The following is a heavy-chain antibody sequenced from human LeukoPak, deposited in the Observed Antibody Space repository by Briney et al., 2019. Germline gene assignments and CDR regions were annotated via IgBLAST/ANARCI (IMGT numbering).Heavy chain of an antibody. CDR3: ARAGYEDYGGNHPFDY. J-gene: IGHJ4*02. V-gene: IGHV1-69*05. Sequence: GASVKVSCKASGGTFSSYAISWARQALGQGLEWMGRIIPIFGTANYPQKSQGRVTITTDEFTSTVYMELSSLRSEDTAVYYCARAGYEDYGGNHPFDYWGQGTLVTVST. D-gene: IGHD4-23*01. CDR1: GGTFSSYA. CDR2: IIPIFGTA.